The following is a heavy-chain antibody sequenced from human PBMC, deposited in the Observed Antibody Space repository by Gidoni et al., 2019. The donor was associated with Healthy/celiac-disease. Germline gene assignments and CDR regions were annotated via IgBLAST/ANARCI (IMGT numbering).Heavy chain of an antibody. Sequence: EVQLLESGGGLVQPGGSLRLSCAASGFTFRSYAMSWVRQAPGKGLEWVSVISGSGDSASYADSVKGRFTISRDNSKNTLYLQMNSLRAEDTAVYYCAKIPVYDILTGSPDEYFQHWGQGTLVTVSS. CDR3: AKIPVYDILTGSPDEYFQH. CDR2: ISGSGDSA. J-gene: IGHJ1*01. D-gene: IGHD3-9*01. CDR1: GFTFRSYA. V-gene: IGHV3-23*01.